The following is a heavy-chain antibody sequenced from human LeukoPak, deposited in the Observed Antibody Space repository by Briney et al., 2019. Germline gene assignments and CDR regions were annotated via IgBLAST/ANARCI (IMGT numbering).Heavy chain of an antibody. Sequence: SVKVSCKASGGTFSSYAISWVRQAPGQGLEWMGRIIPILGIANYAQKFQGRVTIAADKFTSTAYMELSSLRSEDTAVYYCASDYDSRVDYWGQGTLVTVSS. CDR2: IIPILGIA. CDR3: ASDYDSRVDY. CDR1: GGTFSSYA. J-gene: IGHJ4*02. D-gene: IGHD3-22*01. V-gene: IGHV1-69*04.